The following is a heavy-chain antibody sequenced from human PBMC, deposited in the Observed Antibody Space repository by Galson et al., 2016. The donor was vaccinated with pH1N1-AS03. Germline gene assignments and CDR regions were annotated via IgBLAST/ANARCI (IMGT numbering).Heavy chain of an antibody. CDR2: ISGYDGHT. V-gene: IGHV1-18*01. J-gene: IGHJ4*02. CDR1: GYTFVNYG. CDR3: ARDESGYMY. D-gene: IGHD3-3*01. Sequence: SVKVSCKASGYTFVNYGISWMRRAPGQGLEWMGWISGYDGHTGYAQKFQGRVTMTTDTSTNTAYMELRSLTSDDTAVYYCARDESGYMYWGQGTLVTVSS.